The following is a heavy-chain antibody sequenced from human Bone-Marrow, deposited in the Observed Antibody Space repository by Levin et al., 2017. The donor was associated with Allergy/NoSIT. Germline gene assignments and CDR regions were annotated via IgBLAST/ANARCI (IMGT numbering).Heavy chain of an antibody. CDR3: ETLTTNTSPPS. CDR2: ISSSSTYI. V-gene: IGHV3-21*01. Sequence: GGSLRLSCAASGFSFSSYSMNWVRQAPGKGLEWVSSISSSSTYIKYADSVKGRFTISRDNAKNSLYLQMNSLRPEDTAVYYCETLTTNTSPPSWGQGTLVTVSS. CDR1: GFSFSSYS. J-gene: IGHJ4*02. D-gene: IGHD2-2*01.